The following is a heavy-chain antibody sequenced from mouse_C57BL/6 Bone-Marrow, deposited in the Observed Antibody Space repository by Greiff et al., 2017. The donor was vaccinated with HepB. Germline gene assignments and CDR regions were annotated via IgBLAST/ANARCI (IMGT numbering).Heavy chain of an antibody. Sequence: VKLVESGAELARPGASVKLSCKASGYTFTSYGISWVKQRTGQGLEWIGEIYPRSGNTYYNEKFKGKATLTADKSSSTAYMELRSLTSEDSAVYFCARSNYGYDWVFAYWGQGTLVTVSA. CDR3: ARSNYGYDWVFAY. J-gene: IGHJ3*01. D-gene: IGHD2-2*01. CDR2: IYPRSGNT. V-gene: IGHV1-81*01. CDR1: GYTFTSYG.